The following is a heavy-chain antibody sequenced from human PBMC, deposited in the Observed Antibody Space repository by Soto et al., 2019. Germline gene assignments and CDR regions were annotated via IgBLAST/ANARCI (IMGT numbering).Heavy chain of an antibody. CDR1: GVSISSGCYY. J-gene: IGHJ4*02. V-gene: IGHV4-31*03. D-gene: IGHD3-10*01. Sequence: SETLSLTCPFSGVSISSGCYYWRWIRQHPGKGLEWIGYIYYSGSTYYNPSLKSRVTISVDTSKNQFSLKLSSVTAADTAVYYCARVFMGDSDYWGQGTLVTVSA. CDR3: ARVFMGDSDY. CDR2: IYYSGST.